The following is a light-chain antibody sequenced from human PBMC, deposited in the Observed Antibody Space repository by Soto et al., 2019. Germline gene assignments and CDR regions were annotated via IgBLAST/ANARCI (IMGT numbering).Light chain of an antibody. CDR2: WAS. CDR1: QSILYSSNNKNC. CDR3: QQYYSTPYT. Sequence: DIVMTQSPDSLAVSLGERATINCKSSQSILYSSNNKNCLAWYQQKPGQPPKLLLYWASTRESGVPDRFSGSGSGTDFNLTISSLQAEDVAVYYCQQYYSTPYTFGRGTKLEIQ. J-gene: IGKJ2*01. V-gene: IGKV4-1*01.